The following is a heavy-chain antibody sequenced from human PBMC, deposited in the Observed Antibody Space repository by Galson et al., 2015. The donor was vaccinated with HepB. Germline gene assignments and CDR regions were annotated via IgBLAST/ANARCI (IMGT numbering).Heavy chain of an antibody. CDR3: AKVGGVGDYYGSGKRAAFDI. D-gene: IGHD3-10*01. J-gene: IGHJ3*02. Sequence: SLRLSCAASGFTFSSYAMSWVRQAPGKGLEWVSAISGSGGSTYYADSVKGRFTISRDNSKNTLYLQMNSLRAEDTAVYYCAKVGGVGDYYGSGKRAAFDIWGQGTMVTVSS. V-gene: IGHV3-23*01. CDR2: ISGSGGST. CDR1: GFTFSSYA.